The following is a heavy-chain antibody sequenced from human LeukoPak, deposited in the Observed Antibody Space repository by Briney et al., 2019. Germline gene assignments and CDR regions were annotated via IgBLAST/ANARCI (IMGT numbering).Heavy chain of an antibody. CDR3: ARDSYDKDTAMAGAHDY. CDR2: ISYDGSNK. J-gene: IGHJ4*02. Sequence: GRSLRLSCAASGFTFSSYAMHWVRQAPGKGLEWVAVISYDGSNKYYADSVKGRFTISRDNSKNTLYLQMNSLRAEDTAVYYCARDSYDKDTAMAGAHDYWGQGTLVTVSS. CDR1: GFTFSSYA. V-gene: IGHV3-30*04. D-gene: IGHD5-18*01.